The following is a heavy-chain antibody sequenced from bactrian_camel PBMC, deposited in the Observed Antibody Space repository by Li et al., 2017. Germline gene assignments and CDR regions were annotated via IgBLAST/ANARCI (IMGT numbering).Heavy chain of an antibody. Sequence: HVQLVESGGGSVQPGGSLRLSCAVSGLNPRTDCVGWFRQAPGKEREGISTIENLGNTWYANSAKGRFTISQDSAKYTLYLQLNSLNIEDTAMYYCTKAILLVVEGWGQGTQVTVS. CDR1: GLNPRTDC. D-gene: IGHD1*01. V-gene: IGHV3S55*01. J-gene: IGHJ4*01. CDR3: TKAILLVVEG. CDR2: IENLGNT.